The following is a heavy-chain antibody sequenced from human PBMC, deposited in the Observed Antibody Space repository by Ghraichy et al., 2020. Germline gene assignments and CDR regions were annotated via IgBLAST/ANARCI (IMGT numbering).Heavy chain of an antibody. J-gene: IGHJ5*02. CDR1: GFTFSSYA. CDR3: AKRGSGSYPKFNWFDP. V-gene: IGHV3-23*01. D-gene: IGHD1-26*01. Sequence: GSLRLSCAASGFTFSSYAMSWVRQAPGKGLEWVSAISGSGGSTYYADSVKGRFTISRDNSKNTLYLQMNSLRAEDTAVYYCAKRGSGSYPKFNWFDPWGRGTLVTVSS. CDR2: ISGSGGST.